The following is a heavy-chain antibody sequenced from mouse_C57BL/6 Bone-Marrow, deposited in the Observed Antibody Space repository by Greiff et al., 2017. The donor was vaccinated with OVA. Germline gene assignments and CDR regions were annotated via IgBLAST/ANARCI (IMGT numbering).Heavy chain of an antibody. CDR1: GYSFTGYY. CDR3: ARWFYDGYYVRYFDV. Sequence: VQLQQSGPELVKPGASVKISCKASGYSFTGYYMNWVKQSPEKSLEWFGEINPSTGGTTYNQKFKAKATLTVDKSSSTAYMQLKSLTSEDSAVYYCARWFYDGYYVRYFDVWGTGTTVTVSS. V-gene: IGHV1-42*01. CDR2: INPSTGGT. D-gene: IGHD2-3*01. J-gene: IGHJ1*03.